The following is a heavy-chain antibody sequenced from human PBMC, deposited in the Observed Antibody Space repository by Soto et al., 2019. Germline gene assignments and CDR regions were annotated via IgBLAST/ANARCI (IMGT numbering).Heavy chain of an antibody. CDR3: VKGQSSTWSQAGCIDV. Sequence: EVQLLESGGGLVQPGGSLRLSCAASGFTFSTYAMTWVRQAPGKGLEWVSGIDDSGVGTYYADSVKGRLTISRDNSKSMLCLQMGSLRAEDTAVYYCVKGQSSTWSQAGCIDVWGQGTTVTVSS. V-gene: IGHV3-23*01. J-gene: IGHJ6*02. CDR2: IDDSGVGT. D-gene: IGHD2-15*01. CDR1: GFTFSTYA.